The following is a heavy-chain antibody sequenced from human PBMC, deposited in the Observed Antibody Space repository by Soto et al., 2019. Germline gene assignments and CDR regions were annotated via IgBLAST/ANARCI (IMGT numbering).Heavy chain of an antibody. CDR2: IWYDGSNK. CDR1: GFTFSSYG. Sequence: QVQLVESGGGVVQPGRSLRLSCAASGFTFSSYGMHWVRQAPGKGLEWVAVIWYDGSNKYYADSVKGRFTISRDNSKNTLYLQMNSLRAEDTAVYYCAGDTPSSGRYDFDYWGQGTLVTVSS. J-gene: IGHJ4*02. D-gene: IGHD1-26*01. V-gene: IGHV3-33*01. CDR3: AGDTPSSGRYDFDY.